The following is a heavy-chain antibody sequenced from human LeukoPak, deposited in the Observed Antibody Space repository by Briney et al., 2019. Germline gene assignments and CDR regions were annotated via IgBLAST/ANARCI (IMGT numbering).Heavy chain of an antibody. CDR3: ARGDSSSWYPPRYFDY. J-gene: IGHJ4*02. D-gene: IGHD6-13*01. CDR1: GGSISSYY. CDR2: IYYSGST. V-gene: IGHV4-59*01. Sequence: PSETLSLTCTVSGGSISSYYWSWIRQPPGKGLEWIGYIYYSGSTNYNPSLKSRVTISVDTSKNQFSLNLSSVTAADTAVYYCARGDSSSWYPPRYFDYWGQGTLVTVSS.